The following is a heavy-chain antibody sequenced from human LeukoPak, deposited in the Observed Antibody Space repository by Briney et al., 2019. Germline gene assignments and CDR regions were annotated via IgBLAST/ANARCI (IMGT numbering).Heavy chain of an antibody. J-gene: IGHJ3*02. CDR1: GYTFTGYY. D-gene: IGHD3-22*01. CDR3: ARVVYYYDSSSYYVWEDAFDI. Sequence: ASVKVSCKASGYTFTGYYMHWVRQAPGQGLEWMGWINPNSGGTNYAQKFQGRVTMTRDTSISTAYMELSRLRSDDTAVYYCARVVYYYDSSSYYVWEDAFDIWGQGTMVTVSS. V-gene: IGHV1-2*02. CDR2: INPNSGGT.